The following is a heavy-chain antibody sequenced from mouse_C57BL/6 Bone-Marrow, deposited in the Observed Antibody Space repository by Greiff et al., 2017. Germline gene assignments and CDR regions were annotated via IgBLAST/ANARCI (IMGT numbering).Heavy chain of an antibody. Sequence: VKLQESGAELVRPGASVTLSCKASGYTFTDYEMHWVKQTPVHGLEWIGAIDPETGGTAYNQKFKGKAILTADKSSSTAYMELRSLTSEDSAVYYCTEYDWYFDVWGTGTTVTVSS. V-gene: IGHV1-15*01. J-gene: IGHJ1*03. D-gene: IGHD2-10*02. CDR3: TEYDWYFDV. CDR2: IDPETGGT. CDR1: GYTFTDYE.